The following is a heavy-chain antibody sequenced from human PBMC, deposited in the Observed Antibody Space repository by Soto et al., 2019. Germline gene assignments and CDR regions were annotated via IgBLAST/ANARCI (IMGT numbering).Heavy chain of an antibody. Sequence: PGGSLRLSCAASGFTFSSYGMHWVRQAPGKGLEWVAVISYDGSNKYYADSVKGRFTISRDNSKNTLYLQMNSLRAEDTAVYYCAKELVVVVPAARSMDVWVQGTTVTVSS. CDR2: ISYDGSNK. CDR3: AKELVVVVPAARSMDV. CDR1: GFTFSSYG. D-gene: IGHD2-2*01. J-gene: IGHJ6*02. V-gene: IGHV3-30*18.